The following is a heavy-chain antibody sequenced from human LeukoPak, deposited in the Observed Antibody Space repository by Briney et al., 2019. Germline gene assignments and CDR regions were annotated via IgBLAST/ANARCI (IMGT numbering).Heavy chain of an antibody. D-gene: IGHD4-17*01. V-gene: IGHV3-9*03. CDR1: GFTFDDYA. Sequence: GRSLRLSCAASGFTFDDYAMHWVRQAPGKGLEWVSGISWNSGSIGYADSVKGRFTISRDNAKNSLYLQMNSLRAEDMALYYCAKDSDGDYLYYFDYWGQGTLVTVSS. CDR2: ISWNSGSI. CDR3: AKDSDGDYLYYFDY. J-gene: IGHJ4*02.